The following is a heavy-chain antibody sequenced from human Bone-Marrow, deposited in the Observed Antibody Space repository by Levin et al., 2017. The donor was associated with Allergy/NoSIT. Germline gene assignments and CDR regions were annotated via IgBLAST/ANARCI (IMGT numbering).Heavy chain of an antibody. J-gene: IGHJ5*02. V-gene: IGHV3-23*01. CDR1: GFTLGSYA. Sequence: RAGGSLRLSCAASGFTLGSYAMNWVRQPPGKGLEWVSAISGSGGATYYADSVRGRFTISRDNSKNTLYLQMNSLRAEDTAVYYCAKIPNPNPNDIDNWFDPWGQGTLVTVSS. CDR3: AKIPNPNPNDIDNWFDP. D-gene: IGHD2-15*01. CDR2: ISGSGGAT.